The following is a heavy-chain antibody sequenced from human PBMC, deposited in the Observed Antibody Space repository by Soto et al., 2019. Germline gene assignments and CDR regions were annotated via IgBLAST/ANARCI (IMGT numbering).Heavy chain of an antibody. V-gene: IGHV4-31*03. CDR3: ARKNDFSRGSFYCSVLDV. J-gene: IGHJ6*02. CDR1: GGSISSGGYY. CDR2: SYSSGNA. D-gene: IGHD3-3*01. Sequence: QMQLQESGPGLVKPSQTLSLTCTVSGGSISSGGYYWSWIRQLPGKGLELMGYSYSSGNAYYNPSLDSRLTISADTSKNQFPLKLSSVTAAETALYYWARKNDFSRGSFYCSVLDVWGHWTTVTASS.